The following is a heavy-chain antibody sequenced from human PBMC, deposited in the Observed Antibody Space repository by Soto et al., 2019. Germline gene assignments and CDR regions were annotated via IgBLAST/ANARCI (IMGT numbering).Heavy chain of an antibody. V-gene: IGHV6-1*01. J-gene: IGHJ6*03. CDR2: TYYRSRWYN. CDR3: ARQYYYYYDMDV. CDR1: GDSVSSNSAA. Sequence: SQTLSLTCVISGDSVSSNSAAWNWIRQSPSRGLEWLGRTYYRSRWYNDYAVSVRSRITVNADTSKNQFSLHLNSVTPEDTAVYYCARQYYYYYDMDVWGKGTTVTVSS.